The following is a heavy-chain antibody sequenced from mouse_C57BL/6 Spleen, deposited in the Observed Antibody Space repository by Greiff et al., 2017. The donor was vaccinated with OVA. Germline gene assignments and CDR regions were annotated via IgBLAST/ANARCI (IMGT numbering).Heavy chain of an antibody. CDR3: TREASGYVGYYAMDY. CDR2: ISSGGDYI. J-gene: IGHJ4*01. V-gene: IGHV5-9-1*02. CDR1: GFTFSSYA. Sequence: EVQLVESGEGLVKPGGSLKLSCAASGFTFSSYAMSWVRQTPEKRLEWVAYISSGGDYIYYADTVKGRFTISRDNARNTLYLQMSSLKSEDTAIYYCTREASGYVGYYAMDYWGQGTSVTVSS. D-gene: IGHD3-2*02.